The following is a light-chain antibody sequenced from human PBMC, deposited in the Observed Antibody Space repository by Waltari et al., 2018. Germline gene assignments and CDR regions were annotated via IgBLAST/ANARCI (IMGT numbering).Light chain of an antibody. CDR3: TSNAGSSNMV. CDR2: EVT. Sequence: QSALTQPPSASGSPGQSVTISCTGTSSDIGGYNFVSWYQQHPGKAPKLMIYEVTKRPSGVPDRFSGSKSGNTASLTVSGLQAEDEADYYCTSNAGSSNMVFGGGTKLTVL. J-gene: IGLJ2*01. CDR1: SSDIGGYNF. V-gene: IGLV2-8*01.